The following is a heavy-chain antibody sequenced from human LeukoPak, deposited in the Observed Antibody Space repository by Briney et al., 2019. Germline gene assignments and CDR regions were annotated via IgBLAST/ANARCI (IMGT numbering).Heavy chain of an antibody. D-gene: IGHD2-2*02. CDR1: GGSFSGYY. CDR3: ARASGSDRIGVVPAAIDGGSDY. CDR2: INHSGST. V-gene: IGHV4-34*01. J-gene: IGHJ4*02. Sequence: SETLSLTCAVYGGSFSGYYWSWIRQPPGKGLEWIGEINHSGSTKYNPSLKSRVITIVGTSTNQFSLKLSSVTAADTAVYYCARASGSDRIGVVPAAIDGGSDYWGQGTLVSVSS.